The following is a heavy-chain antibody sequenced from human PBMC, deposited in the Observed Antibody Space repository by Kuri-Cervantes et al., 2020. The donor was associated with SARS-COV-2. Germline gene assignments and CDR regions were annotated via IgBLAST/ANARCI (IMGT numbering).Heavy chain of an antibody. CDR2: ISSSSSYT. J-gene: IGHJ4*02. CDR3: ARDLNGGSDY. CDR1: GFTFSDYY. V-gene: IGHV3-11*05. D-gene: IGHD3-10*01. Sequence: GESLKISCAVSGFTFSDYYMSWIRQAPGKGLEWVSYISSSSSYTDYADSVKGRFTISRDNAKNSLYLQMNSLRAEDTAVYYCARDLNGGSDYWGQGTLVTVSS.